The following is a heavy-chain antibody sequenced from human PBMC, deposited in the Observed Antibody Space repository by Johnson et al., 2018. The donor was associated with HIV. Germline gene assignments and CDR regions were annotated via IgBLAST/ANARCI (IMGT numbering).Heavy chain of an antibody. J-gene: IGHJ3*02. D-gene: IGHD3-22*01. V-gene: IGHV3-30-3*01. CDR3: ASGLIMIVVVDAFDI. CDR1: GFTFSSYA. CDR2: ISYDGSNK. Sequence: QVQLVESGGGVVQPGRSLRLSCAASGFTFSSYAMHWVRQAPGKGLEWVTLISYDGSNKYYADSVKGRFTISRNNSKNTLYLQMNSLRDEDTSGYYCASGLIMIVVVDAFDIWGQVTMVTVSS.